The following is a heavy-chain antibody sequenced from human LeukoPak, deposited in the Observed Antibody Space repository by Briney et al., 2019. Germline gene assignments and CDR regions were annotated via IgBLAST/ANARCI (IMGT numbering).Heavy chain of an antibody. D-gene: IGHD6-19*01. Sequence: GGSLRLSCAGPGFTFDNYAMNWVRQVPGKGLEWISLISWNSGTIGYADSVKGRFTISRDNANNFLYLQMNSLRAEDTALYYCARAYKDCSLAGKKEFFQHWGQGTLVTVSS. CDR1: GFTFDNYA. CDR2: ISWNSGTI. CDR3: ARAYKDCSLAGKKEFFQH. V-gene: IGHV3-9*01. J-gene: IGHJ1*01.